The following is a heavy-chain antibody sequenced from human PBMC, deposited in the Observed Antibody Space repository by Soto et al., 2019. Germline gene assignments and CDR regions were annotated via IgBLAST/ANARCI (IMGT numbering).Heavy chain of an antibody. V-gene: IGHV3-23*01. CDR1: GFTFNNYA. CDR2: ISGGGDTT. D-gene: IGHD3-10*01. J-gene: IGHJ4*02. Sequence: EVQLLESGGGLVQPGGSLRLSCAASGFTFNNYAMSWVRQAPGKGLEWVSAISGGGDTTYYADSVKGRFTVSRDGSKNTMYPKRNSLRAGDTAVYYCAKGRGGAGSLTTRGDFWGQGTLVTVSS. CDR3: AKGRGGAGSLTTRGDF.